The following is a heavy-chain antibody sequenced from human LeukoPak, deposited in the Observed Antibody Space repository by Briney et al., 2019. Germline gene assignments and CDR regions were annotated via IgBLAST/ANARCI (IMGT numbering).Heavy chain of an antibody. Sequence: PSETLSLTCTVSGGSISSYYWSWIRQPAGKGLEWIGRIYTSGSTNYNPSLKSRVTISVDTSKNQFSLKLSSVTAADTAVYYCASPPAYYYDSSGYYRDYWGQGTLVTVSS. D-gene: IGHD3-22*01. J-gene: IGHJ4*02. CDR2: IYTSGST. V-gene: IGHV4-4*07. CDR1: GGSISSYY. CDR3: ASPPAYYYDSSGYYRDY.